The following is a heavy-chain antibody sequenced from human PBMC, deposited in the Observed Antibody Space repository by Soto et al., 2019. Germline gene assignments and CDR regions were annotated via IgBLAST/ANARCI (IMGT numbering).Heavy chain of an antibody. CDR2: IYHSGST. J-gene: IGHJ5*02. CDR3: ARASFGFLAGLLNWFDP. Sequence: SETLSLTCAVSGGSISSSNWWSWVRQPPGKGLEWIGEIYHSGSTNYNPSLKSRVTISVDKSKNQFSLKLSSVTAADTAVYYCARASFGFLAGLLNWFDPWGQGTLVTVSS. CDR1: GGSISSSNW. D-gene: IGHD3-9*01. V-gene: IGHV4-4*02.